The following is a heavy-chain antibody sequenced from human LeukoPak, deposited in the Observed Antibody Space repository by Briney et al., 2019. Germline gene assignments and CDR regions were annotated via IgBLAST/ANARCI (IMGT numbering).Heavy chain of an antibody. CDR3: ARQIAGYSSGWLSPYYFDY. D-gene: IGHD6-19*01. J-gene: IGHJ4*02. Sequence: PSETLSLTCAVYGVSFSGYYWSWIRQPPGQGREWIGEINHSGSTNYNTSLKSRVTISVDTSKNQFSLKLSSVTAADTAVYYCARQIAGYSSGWLSPYYFDYWGQGTLVTVSS. CDR1: GVSFSGYY. V-gene: IGHV4-34*01. CDR2: INHSGST.